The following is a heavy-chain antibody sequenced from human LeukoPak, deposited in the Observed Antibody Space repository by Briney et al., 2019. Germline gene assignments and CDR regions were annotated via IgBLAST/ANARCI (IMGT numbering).Heavy chain of an antibody. J-gene: IGHJ4*02. D-gene: IGHD5-18*01. CDR3: AKDAAQGYTYGTIEQDY. CDR1: GIAFSTYA. CDR2: VSESGEIT. V-gene: IGHV3-23*01. Sequence: GGSLRLSCAASGIAFSTYAMSWVRQAPGKGLEWVSVVSESGEITHYADSVKGRFTISRDNSKNTVYLQMNSLRAEDSAVYYCAKDAAQGYTYGTIEQDYWGQGTRVTVSS.